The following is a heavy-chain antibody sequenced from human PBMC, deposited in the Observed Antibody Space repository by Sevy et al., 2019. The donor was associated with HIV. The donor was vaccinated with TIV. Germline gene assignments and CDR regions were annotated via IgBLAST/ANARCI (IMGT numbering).Heavy chain of an antibody. CDR1: GGSINSDH. V-gene: IGHV4-59*08. CDR2: VYYTGGT. J-gene: IGHJ3*02. Sequence: GSLRLSCTVSGGSINSDHWNWIRQPPGKGLEWIGYVYYTGGTNYNPSRKNRFTISVDRTKNQFSLKLTSVTAAETAVYYCARRNDFDIWGQGTMVTVSS. CDR3: ARRNDFDI.